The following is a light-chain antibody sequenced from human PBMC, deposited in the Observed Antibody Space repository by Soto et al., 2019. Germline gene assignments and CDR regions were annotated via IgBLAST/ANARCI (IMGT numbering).Light chain of an antibody. J-gene: IGKJ2*01. CDR3: QQYGSSPLYT. CDR2: GAS. CDR1: QSVSSTY. V-gene: IGKV3-20*01. Sequence: EIVLTQSPGTLSLSPGERATLSCRASQSVSSTYLAWYQQKPGQAPRLLMYGASRRATGIPDRFSGSGSGTDFTLTISRLESEDFAVYYCQQYGSSPLYTFGQGTKLEIK.